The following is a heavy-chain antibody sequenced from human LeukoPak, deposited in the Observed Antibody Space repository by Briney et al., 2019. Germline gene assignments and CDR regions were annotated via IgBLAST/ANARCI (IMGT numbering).Heavy chain of an antibody. CDR3: AGDAPYSSSSSYFQH. D-gene: IGHD6-6*01. V-gene: IGHV3-48*01. CDR2: ISSSSSTI. CDR1: GFTFSSYS. J-gene: IGHJ1*01. Sequence: GGSLRLSCAASGFTFSSYSMNWVRQAPGKGLEWVSYISSSSSTIYYADSVKGRFTISRDNAKNSLYLQMNSLRAEDTAVYYCAGDAPYSSSSSYFQHWGQGTLVTVSS.